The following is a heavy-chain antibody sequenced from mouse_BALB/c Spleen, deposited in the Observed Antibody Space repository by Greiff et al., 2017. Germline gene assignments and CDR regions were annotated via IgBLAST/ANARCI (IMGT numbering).Heavy chain of an antibody. D-gene: IGHD2-4*01. V-gene: IGHV1-54*01. CDR3: ARARADYDCDASWFAY. CDR1: GYAFTNYL. Sequence: VQLVESGAELVRPGTSVKVSCKASGYAFTNYLIEWVKQRPGPGLEWIGVINPGSGGTNYNEKFKGKATLTADKSSSTAYMQLSSLTSDDSAVYFCARARADYDCDASWFAYWGQGTLVTVSA. J-gene: IGHJ3*01. CDR2: INPGSGGT.